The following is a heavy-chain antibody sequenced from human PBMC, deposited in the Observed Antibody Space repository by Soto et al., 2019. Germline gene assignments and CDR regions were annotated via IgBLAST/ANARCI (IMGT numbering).Heavy chain of an antibody. CDR1: SGSISSSNW. CDR2: IYHSGST. J-gene: IGHJ6*03. V-gene: IGHV4-4*02. CDR3: ARGQRITIFGGRHMDV. Sequence: SETLSLTCAVSSGSISSSNWWSWVRQPPGKGLEWIGEIYHSGSTNYNPSLKSRVTISVDKSKNQFSLKLSSVTAADTAVYYCARGQRITIFGGRHMDVWGKGTTVTVSS. D-gene: IGHD3-3*01.